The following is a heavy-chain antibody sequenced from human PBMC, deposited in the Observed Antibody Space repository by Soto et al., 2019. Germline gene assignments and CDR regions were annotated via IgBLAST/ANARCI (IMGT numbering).Heavy chain of an antibody. CDR2: ISSSGSTT. CDR1: GFTFSNFH. J-gene: IGHJ4*02. CDR3: ARDAFDYDTTGYHSDY. D-gene: IGHD3-22*01. V-gene: IGHV3-48*02. Sequence: PGGSLRLSCGASGFTFSNFHMNWVRQAPGKGLEWVSYISSSGSTTYYADSVKGRFTISRDNARNSLFLQMSSLRDEDTAVYYCARDAFDYDTTGYHSDYWGQGTLVTVSS.